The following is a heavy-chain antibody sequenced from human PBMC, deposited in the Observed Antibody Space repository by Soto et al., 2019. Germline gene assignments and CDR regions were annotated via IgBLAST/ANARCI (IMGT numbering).Heavy chain of an antibody. V-gene: IGHV4-31*03. CDR2: IYYSGST. J-gene: IGHJ6*03. Sequence: SETLSLTCTVSGGSISSGGYYWSWTRQHPGKGLEWIGYIYYSGSTYYNPSLKSRVTISVDTSKNQFSLKLSSVTAADTAVYYCASTASTYDFWSGYYTPQGYYYYYMDVWGKGTTVTVSS. CDR3: ASTASTYDFWSGYYTPQGYYYYYMDV. D-gene: IGHD3-3*01. CDR1: GGSISSGGYY.